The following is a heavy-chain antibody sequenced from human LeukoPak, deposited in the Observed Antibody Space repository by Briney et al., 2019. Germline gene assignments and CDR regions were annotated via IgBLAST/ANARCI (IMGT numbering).Heavy chain of an antibody. Sequence: GGSLRLSCAASGFGFTFSSYWMSWFRQAPGKGLEWVAHIKQDGTEKYYVDSVKGRFTISRDNAKKSLFLQMNSLRAADTAVYYCARDREGSGSYYDYWGQGTLVTVSS. CDR1: GFGFTFSSYW. D-gene: IGHD3-10*01. CDR2: IKQDGTEK. V-gene: IGHV3-7*01. CDR3: ARDREGSGSYYDY. J-gene: IGHJ4*02.